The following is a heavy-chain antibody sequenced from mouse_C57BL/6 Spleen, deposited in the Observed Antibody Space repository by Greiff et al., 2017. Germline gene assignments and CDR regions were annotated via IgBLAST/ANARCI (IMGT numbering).Heavy chain of an antibody. CDR2: IDPEDGET. Sequence: VQLKESGAELVKPGASVKLSCTASGFNIKDYYMHWVKQRTEQGLEWIGRIDPEDGETKYAPKFQGKATITADTSSNTAYLQLSSLTSEDTAVYYGARMVTTTEFDAMDYWGQGTSVTVSS. V-gene: IGHV14-2*01. D-gene: IGHD2-2*01. CDR3: ARMVTTTEFDAMDY. CDR1: GFNIKDYY. J-gene: IGHJ4*01.